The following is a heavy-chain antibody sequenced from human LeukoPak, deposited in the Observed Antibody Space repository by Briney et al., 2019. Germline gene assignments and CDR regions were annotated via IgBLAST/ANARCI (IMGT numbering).Heavy chain of an antibody. J-gene: IGHJ4*02. CDR2: IQSNGNEK. CDR3: ARGFTSWPQGPYHFDY. V-gene: IGHV3-30*02. D-gene: IGHD2-2*01. CDR1: GFTFSDYA. Sequence: GGTLRLSCAVSGFTFSDYAMHWVRQAPGKGLGWVASIQSNGNEKYSSDSLKGRSTISRDNSKNTLYLQMTPLRPQHTAVFYCARGFTSWPQGPYHFDYWGEGILITVSS.